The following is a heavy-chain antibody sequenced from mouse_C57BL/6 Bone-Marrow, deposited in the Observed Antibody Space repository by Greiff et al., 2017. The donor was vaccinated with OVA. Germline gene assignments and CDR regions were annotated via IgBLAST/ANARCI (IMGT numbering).Heavy chain of an antibody. CDR2: ISNGGGST. V-gene: IGHV5-12*01. CDR1: GFTFSDYY. J-gene: IGHJ3*01. CDR3: ARLLSWFAY. Sequence: EVKLVESGGGLVQPGGSLKLSCAASGFTFSDYYMYWVRQTPEKRLEWVAYISNGGGSTYYPDTVKGRFTISRDNAKNTLYLQMSRLKSEDTAMYYCARLLSWFAYWGQGTLVTVSA.